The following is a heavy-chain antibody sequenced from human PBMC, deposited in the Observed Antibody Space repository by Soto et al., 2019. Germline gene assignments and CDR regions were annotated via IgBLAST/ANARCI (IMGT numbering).Heavy chain of an antibody. CDR1: GGSVRSSSYY. D-gene: IGHD6-13*01. J-gene: IGHJ4*02. Sequence: SETLSLTCTVSGGSVRSSSYYWGWIRQPPGKGLEWIASIYYSGRTHNNPALKSRVTMSIDTYTNQFSLKMNSVTAADTAVYYCERHEGGAAADRPLDYWGQGTLVTVSS. CDR3: ERHEGGAAADRPLDY. CDR2: IYYSGRT. V-gene: IGHV4-39*01.